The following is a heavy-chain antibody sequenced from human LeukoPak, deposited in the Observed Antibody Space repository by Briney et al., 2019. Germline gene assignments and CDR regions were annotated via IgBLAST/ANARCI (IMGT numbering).Heavy chain of an antibody. CDR1: GYTFTSYY. D-gene: IGHD2-2*01. J-gene: IGHJ6*02. Sequence: ASVKVSCKASGYTFTSYYMHWVRQAPGQGLEWMGWINTNTGNPTYAQGFTGRFVFSLDTSVSTAYLQISSLKAEDTAVYYCARDGTLIVVVPAAPRYYYYGMDVWGQGTTVTVSS. CDR3: ARDGTLIVVVPAAPRYYYYGMDV. V-gene: IGHV7-4-1*02. CDR2: INTNTGNP.